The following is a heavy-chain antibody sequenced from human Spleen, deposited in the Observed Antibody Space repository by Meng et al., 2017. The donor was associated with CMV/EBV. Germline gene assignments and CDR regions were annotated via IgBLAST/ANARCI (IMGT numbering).Heavy chain of an antibody. CDR1: GFTFSSYS. D-gene: IGHD1-26*01. J-gene: IGHJ5*02. CDR2: ISSSSSYI. CDR3: ARDLRWELRGWFDP. V-gene: IGHV3-21*01. Sequence: GESLKISCAASGFTFSSYSMNWVRQAPGKGLEWVSSISSSSSYIYYADSVKGRFTISRDNAKNSLYLQMNSLRAEDTAVYYCARDLRWELRGWFDPWGQGTLVTVSS.